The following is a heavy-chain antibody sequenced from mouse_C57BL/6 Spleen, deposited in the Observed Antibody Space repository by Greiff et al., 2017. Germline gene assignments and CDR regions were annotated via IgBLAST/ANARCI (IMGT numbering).Heavy chain of an antibody. J-gene: IGHJ4*01. Sequence: QVQLKQSGAELARPGASVKLSCKASGYTFTSYGISWVKQRTGQGLEWIGEIYPRSGNTYYNEKFKGKATLTADKSSSTAYMELRSLTSEDSAVYFCARRGAGSYAMDYWGQGTSVTVSS. D-gene: IGHD3-3*01. CDR3: ARRGAGSYAMDY. V-gene: IGHV1-81*01. CDR1: GYTFTSYG. CDR2: IYPRSGNT.